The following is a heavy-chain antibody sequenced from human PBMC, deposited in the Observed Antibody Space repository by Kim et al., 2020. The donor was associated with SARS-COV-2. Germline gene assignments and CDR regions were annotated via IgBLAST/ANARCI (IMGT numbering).Heavy chain of an antibody. CDR2: IKQDGSEK. V-gene: IGHV3-7*01. CDR1: GFTFSSYW. D-gene: IGHD5-12*01. CDR3: ARDGGYSGYAGGSLDAFDI. Sequence: GGSLRLSCAASGFTFSSYWMSWVRQAPGKGLEWVANIKQDGSEKYYVDSVKGRFTISRDNAKNSLYLQMNSLRAEDTAVYYCARDGGYSGYAGGSLDAFDIWGQGTMVTVSS. J-gene: IGHJ3*02.